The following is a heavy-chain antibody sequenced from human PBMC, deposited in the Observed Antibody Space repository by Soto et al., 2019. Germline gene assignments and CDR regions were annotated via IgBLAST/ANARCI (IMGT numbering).Heavy chain of an antibody. J-gene: IGHJ5*02. CDR1: TASIASGGSS. D-gene: IGHD2-21*01. V-gene: IGHV4-30-2*01. Sequence: SQSRSLTSAVSTASIASGGSSWGWILQPPGQGLDWIGYMYHSGNTYYNPSLKGRVTISLDHSRNQFSLRLNSVTAADTAVYFCASSKYDVVAGSVWFDPWGQGTLVTVSS. CDR3: ASSKYDVVAGSVWFDP. CDR2: MYHSGNT.